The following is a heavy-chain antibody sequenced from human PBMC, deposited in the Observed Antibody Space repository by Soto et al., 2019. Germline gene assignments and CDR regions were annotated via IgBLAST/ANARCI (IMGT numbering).Heavy chain of an antibody. D-gene: IGHD1-1*01. J-gene: IGHJ4*01. Sequence: EVQLLESGGGLVQPGGSLRLSCGASGFTLRDHAMSWVRQAPGKGLEWVSSISGSAISTEYADSVRGRFTISRDNPKNTVFLQMQSLRADDSATYYCVNWNDEDVDWGQGTLVAVSS. CDR3: VNWNDEDVD. V-gene: IGHV3-23*01. CDR1: GFTLRDHA. CDR2: ISGSAIST.